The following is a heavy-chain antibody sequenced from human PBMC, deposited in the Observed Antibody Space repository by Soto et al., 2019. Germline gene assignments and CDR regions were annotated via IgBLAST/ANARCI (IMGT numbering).Heavy chain of an antibody. J-gene: IGHJ5*02. V-gene: IGHV1-18*01. CDR3: ARDWTNRPVIVVLSAAIDVLFDP. Sequence: ASVKVSCKASGYTFTSYGISWVRQAPGQGLEWMGWISAYNGNTNYAQKLQGRVTMTTDTSTSTAYMELRSLRSDDTAVYYCARDWTNRPVIVVLSAAIDVLFDPWGQGTLVTVSS. CDR1: GYTFTSYG. D-gene: IGHD2-2*01. CDR2: ISAYNGNT.